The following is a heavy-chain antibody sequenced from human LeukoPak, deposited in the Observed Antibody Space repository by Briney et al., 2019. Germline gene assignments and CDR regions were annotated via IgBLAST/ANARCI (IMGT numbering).Heavy chain of an antibody. CDR3: ATYRQVLLPFES. CDR1: GFTFSSYS. J-gene: IGHJ4*02. V-gene: IGHV3-23*01. D-gene: IGHD2-8*02. CDR2: IFPSGGEI. Sequence: QLGGSLRLSCAASGFTFSSYSMNWVRQAPGKGLEWVSSIFPSGGEIHYADSVRGRFTISRDNSKSTLSLQMNSLRAEDTAIYYCATYRQVLLPFESWGQGTLVTVSS.